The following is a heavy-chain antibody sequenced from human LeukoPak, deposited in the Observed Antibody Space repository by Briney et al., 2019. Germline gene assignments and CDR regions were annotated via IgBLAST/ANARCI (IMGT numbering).Heavy chain of an antibody. CDR3: ARHLLVDSSSPLVRYYYYMDV. J-gene: IGHJ6*03. Sequence: PSETLSLTCAVYGGSFSGYYWSWIRQPPGKGLEWIGEINHSGSTNYNPSLKSRVTISVDTSKNQFSLKLSSVTAADTAVYYCARHLLVDSSSPLVRYYYYMDVWGKGTTVTISS. CDR1: GGSFSGYY. CDR2: INHSGST. V-gene: IGHV4-34*01. D-gene: IGHD6-13*01.